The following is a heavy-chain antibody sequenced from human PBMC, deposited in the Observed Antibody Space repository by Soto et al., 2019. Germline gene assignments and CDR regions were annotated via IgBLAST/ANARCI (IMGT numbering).Heavy chain of an antibody. Sequence: QVQLVQSGAEVKKPGASVKVSCKASGYTFTSYDINWVRQATGRGLEWMGWMNPNSGNTGYAQKFQGRVTMTRNTSISRAYMELSSLRSEKTVVFYFSRGNDYLWGSYRRKYYDSMDVWGKGTTVTVSS. V-gene: IGHV1-8*01. D-gene: IGHD3-16*02. CDR3: SRGNDYLWGSYRRKYYDSMDV. J-gene: IGHJ6*03. CDR1: GYTFTSYD. CDR2: MNPNSGNT.